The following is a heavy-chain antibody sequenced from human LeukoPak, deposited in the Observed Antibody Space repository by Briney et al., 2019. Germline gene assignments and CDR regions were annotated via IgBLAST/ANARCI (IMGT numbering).Heavy chain of an antibody. J-gene: IGHJ4*02. D-gene: IGHD1-26*01. CDR3: ASPGVGASSSDFDY. CDR1: GGSISNYY. V-gene: IGHV4-59*05. Sequence: SETLSLTCTVSGGSISNYYWSWIRQPPGKGLEWIGSIYYSGITYYNPSLKSRVAISVDTSKNQFSLKLRFVTAADTAVYYCASPGVGASSSDFDYWGQGTLVTVSS. CDR2: IYYSGIT.